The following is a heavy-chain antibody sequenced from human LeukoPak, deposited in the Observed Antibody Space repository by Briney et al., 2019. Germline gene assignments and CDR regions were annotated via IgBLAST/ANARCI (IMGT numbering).Heavy chain of an antibody. CDR2: IYYSGST. D-gene: IGHD5-18*01. CDR1: GGSISSGGYY. Sequence: SQTLSLTCTVSGGSISSGGYYWSWIRQHPGKGLEWIGYIYYSGSTYYNPSLKSRVTMSVDTSKNQFSLKLSSVTAADTAVYYCARGRRPDYVRGYSYGSTFDYWGQGTLVTVSS. J-gene: IGHJ4*02. CDR3: ARGRRPDYVRGYSYGSTFDY. V-gene: IGHV4-31*03.